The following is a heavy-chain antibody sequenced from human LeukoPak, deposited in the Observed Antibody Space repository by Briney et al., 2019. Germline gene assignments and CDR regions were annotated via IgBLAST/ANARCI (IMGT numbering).Heavy chain of an antibody. J-gene: IGHJ4*02. D-gene: IGHD2-2*01. CDR3: ARLPLGYCSSTSCLD. V-gene: IGHV1-69*13. CDR1: GGTFSSYA. Sequence: SVKVSCKASGGTFSSYAISWVRQAPGQGLEWMGGIIPIFGTANYAQKFQGRVTITADESTSTAYLELRNLRSDDTAVYYCARLPLGYCSSTSCLDWGQGTLVTVSS. CDR2: IIPIFGTA.